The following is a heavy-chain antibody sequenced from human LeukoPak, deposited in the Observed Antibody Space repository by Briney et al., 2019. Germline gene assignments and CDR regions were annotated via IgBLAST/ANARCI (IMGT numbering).Heavy chain of an antibody. D-gene: IGHD5-18*01. CDR3: ARHDVDTAY. V-gene: IGHV4-39*01. CDR1: GGSISSSSYY. CDR2: IYYSGST. Sequence: PSETLSLTCTVSGGSISSSSYYWGWIRQPPGKGLEWIGSIYYSGSTYYSPSLKSRVTISVDTSKNQFSLKLSSVTAADTAVYYCARHDVDTAYWGQGTLVTVSS. J-gene: IGHJ4*02.